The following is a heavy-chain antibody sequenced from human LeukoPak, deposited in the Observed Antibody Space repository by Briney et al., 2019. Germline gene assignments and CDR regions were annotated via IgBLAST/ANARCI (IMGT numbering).Heavy chain of an antibody. Sequence: ASVKVSCRASGYTFTAYYMHWVRQAPGQGLEWMGWVNLNSGGTNSAQKFQGRVTLTRDTSISAAYMELSRLGSDDTAVYYCARVAGGDWYYFDFWGQGTLVTVSS. CDR2: VNLNSGGT. V-gene: IGHV1-2*02. CDR1: GYTFTAYY. D-gene: IGHD2-21*02. CDR3: ARVAGGDWYYFDF. J-gene: IGHJ4*02.